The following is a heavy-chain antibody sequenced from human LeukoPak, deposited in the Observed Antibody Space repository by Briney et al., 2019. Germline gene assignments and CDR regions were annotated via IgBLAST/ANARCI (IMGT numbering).Heavy chain of an antibody. Sequence: SETLSLTCTVSGGSISSYYWSWIRQPPGKGLEWIGYIYYSGSTNYNPSLKSRVTISVDTSKNQFSLKLSSVTAADTAVYYCASEAITFGGVIAGGQGTLVTVSS. D-gene: IGHD3-16*02. CDR2: IYYSGST. J-gene: IGHJ4*02. CDR3: ASEAITFGGVIA. V-gene: IGHV4-59*01. CDR1: GGSISSYY.